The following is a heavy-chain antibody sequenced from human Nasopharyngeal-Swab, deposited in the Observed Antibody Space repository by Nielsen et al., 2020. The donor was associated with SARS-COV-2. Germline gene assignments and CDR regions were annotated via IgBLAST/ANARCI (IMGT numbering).Heavy chain of an antibody. CDR2: IYSSGTT. CDR1: GGSISPYY. J-gene: IGHJ2*01. Sequence: GSLRLSCTVSGGSISPYYWSWIRQPPGKSLEWIGNIYSSGTTDYNPSLKSRVTISIDTSKNQFSLRLNSVTAADTAVYYCAGDGRSDLWGRGTLVTVSS. V-gene: IGHV4-59*12. CDR3: AGDGRSDL.